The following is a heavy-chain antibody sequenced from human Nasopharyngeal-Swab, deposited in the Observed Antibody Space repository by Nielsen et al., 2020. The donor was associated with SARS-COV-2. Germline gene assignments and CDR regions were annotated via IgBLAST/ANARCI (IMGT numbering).Heavy chain of an antibody. V-gene: IGHV1-46*01. CDR2: INPSGGST. Sequence: ASVTVSCKASVYTFTHHFIHWVRQAPGQGLEWIGMINPSGGSTGYAQNFQGRVTVTRDTSTSTVYMELSSLSSEDTAVYYCARGYSYGLAYWGQGTLVTVSP. D-gene: IGHD5-18*01. J-gene: IGHJ4*02. CDR1: VYTFTHHF. CDR3: ARGYSYGLAY.